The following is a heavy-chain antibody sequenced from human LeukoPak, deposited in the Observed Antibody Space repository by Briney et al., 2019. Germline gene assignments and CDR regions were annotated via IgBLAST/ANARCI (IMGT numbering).Heavy chain of an antibody. V-gene: IGHV1-8*01. Sequence: ASVKVSCKASGYTFSSYEINWVRQATGQGLEWMGWMNPNSGKTGYAQKFQGRVTMTRDTSIRTAYMELSSLRSEDTAIYYCARVWAESRGVVVPEINWFDPWGQGTLVTVSS. D-gene: IGHD3-22*01. CDR3: ARVWAESRGVVVPEINWFDP. J-gene: IGHJ5*02. CDR1: GYTFSSYE. CDR2: MNPNSGKT.